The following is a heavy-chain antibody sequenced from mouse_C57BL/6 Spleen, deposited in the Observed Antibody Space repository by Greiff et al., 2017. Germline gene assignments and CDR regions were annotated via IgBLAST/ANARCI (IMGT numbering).Heavy chain of an antibody. J-gene: IGHJ2*01. Sequence: EVKLQESGPGLVKPSQSLSLTCSVTGYSITSGYYWNWIRQFPGNKLEWMGYISYDGSNNYNPSLKNRISITRDTSKNQFFLKLNSVTTEDTATYYCARDHYYGSSYGYFDYWGQGTTLTVSS. D-gene: IGHD1-1*01. CDR2: ISYDGSN. CDR1: GYSITSGYY. CDR3: ARDHYYGSSYGYFDY. V-gene: IGHV3-6*01.